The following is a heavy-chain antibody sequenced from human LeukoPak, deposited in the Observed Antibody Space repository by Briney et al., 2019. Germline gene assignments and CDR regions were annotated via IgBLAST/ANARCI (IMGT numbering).Heavy chain of an antibody. CDR2: IYYSGST. Sequence: SQTLSLTCTVSGGSVSSGSYYWSWIRQPPGKGLEWIGYIYYSGSTNYNPSLKSRVTISVDTSKNQFSLKLSSVTAADTAVYYCARGPRGYSYGYFDYWGQGTLVTVSS. CDR1: GGSVSSGSYY. D-gene: IGHD5-18*01. CDR3: ARGPRGYSYGYFDY. J-gene: IGHJ4*02. V-gene: IGHV4-61*01.